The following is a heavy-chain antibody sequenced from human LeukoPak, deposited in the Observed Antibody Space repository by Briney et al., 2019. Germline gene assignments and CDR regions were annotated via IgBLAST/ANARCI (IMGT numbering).Heavy chain of an antibody. CDR1: GGTFSSYA. CDR2: IIPIFGTA. D-gene: IGHD1-26*01. CDR3: AKGGGFLGLTDGFDY. J-gene: IGHJ4*02. Sequence: ASVKVSCKASGGTFSSYAISWVRQAPGQGLEWMGGIIPIFGTANYAQKFQGRVTITADESTSTAYMELSSLRSEDTAVYYCAKGGGFLGLTDGFDYWGQGTLVTVSS. V-gene: IGHV1-69*13.